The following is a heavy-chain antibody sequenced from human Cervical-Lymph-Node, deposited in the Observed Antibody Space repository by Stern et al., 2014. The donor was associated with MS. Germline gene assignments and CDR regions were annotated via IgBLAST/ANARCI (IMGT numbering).Heavy chain of an antibody. Sequence: VQLVQSGAEVKKPGESLRISCKGSGRNFTNFWIGWVRQMPGKGLEWMGVIYPGDSDTRYNPAFQGQVTFSADKSVSTVYLQWSSLRASDTAIYYCARQIQGQWLITYFDSWGQGTLVTVSS. J-gene: IGHJ4*02. CDR2: IYPGDSDT. V-gene: IGHV5-51*01. CDR3: ARQIQGQWLITYFDS. CDR1: GRNFTNFW. D-gene: IGHD6-19*01.